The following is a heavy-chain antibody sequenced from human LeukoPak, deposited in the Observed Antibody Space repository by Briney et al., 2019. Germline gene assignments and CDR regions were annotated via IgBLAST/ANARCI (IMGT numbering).Heavy chain of an antibody. CDR1: GFTFDDYA. J-gene: IGHJ3*02. CDR2: INSNSDSI. CDR3: AKEPRQYGDYAFDI. Sequence: GGSLRLSCAASGFTFDDYAMHWVRQAPGKGLEWVSGINSNSDSIGYADSVKGRFTTSRDNAKNSLYLQMNSLRAEDTALYYCAKEPRQYGDYAFDIWGQGTMVTVSS. V-gene: IGHV3-9*01. D-gene: IGHD4-17*01.